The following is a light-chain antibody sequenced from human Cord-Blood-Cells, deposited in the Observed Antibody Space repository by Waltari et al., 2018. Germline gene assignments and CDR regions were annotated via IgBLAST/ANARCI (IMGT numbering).Light chain of an antibody. J-gene: IGKJ2*01. V-gene: IGKV2-29*02. Sequence: DIVLTQTRLSLSVTPGQPASIYCNSRRSLLHSDGKTYLYWYLRKPGRSPHLLIYEVSSRFSGVPDRFSGSGSGTDVSLKISRVEAEDVGVYYCMQGIHLPYTFGQGTKLEIK. CDR1: RSLLHSDGKTY. CDR2: EVS. CDR3: MQGIHLPYT.